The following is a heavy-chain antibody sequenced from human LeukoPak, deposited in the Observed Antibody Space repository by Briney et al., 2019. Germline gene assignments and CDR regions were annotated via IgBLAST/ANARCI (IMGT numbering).Heavy chain of an antibody. CDR3: ARAVYGDYLFLSYYYYYYMDV. Sequence: SETLSLTCAVYGGSFSGYYWSWIRQPPGKGLEWIGEINHSGSTNYNPSLKSRVTISVDTSKNQFSLKLSSVTAADTAVYYCARAVYGDYLFLSYYYYYYMDVWGKGTTVTISS. CDR1: GGSFSGYY. J-gene: IGHJ6*03. V-gene: IGHV4-34*01. CDR2: INHSGST. D-gene: IGHD4-17*01.